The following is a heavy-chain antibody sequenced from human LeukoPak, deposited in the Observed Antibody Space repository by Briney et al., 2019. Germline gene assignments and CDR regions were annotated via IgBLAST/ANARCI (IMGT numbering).Heavy chain of an antibody. CDR1: GYSFTSYW. V-gene: IGHV5-51*01. CDR2: IYPGDSDT. CDR3: ARLPYYYDSSGYTHAFDI. J-gene: IGHJ3*02. Sequence: GESLKISCKGSGYSFTSYWIGWVRQMPGKGLEWMGIIYPGDSDTRYSPSFQGQVTISAGRSISTAYLQWSSLKASDTAMYYCARLPYYYDSSGYTHAFDIWGQGTMVTVSS. D-gene: IGHD3-22*01.